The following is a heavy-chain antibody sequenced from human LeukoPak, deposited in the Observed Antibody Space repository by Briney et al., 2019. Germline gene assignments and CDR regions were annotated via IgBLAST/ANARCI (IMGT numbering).Heavy chain of an antibody. CDR3: AAGFGDY. CDR1: GFTVSSNY. Sequence: PGGSLRLSCTVSGFTVSSNYMSWVRQAPGKGLEWVSVIYSGGSTYYADSVKGRFTISRDNSKNTLYLQMNSLRAEDTAVYYCAAGFGDYWGQGTLVTVSS. D-gene: IGHD3-10*01. J-gene: IGHJ4*02. V-gene: IGHV3-53*01. CDR2: IYSGGST.